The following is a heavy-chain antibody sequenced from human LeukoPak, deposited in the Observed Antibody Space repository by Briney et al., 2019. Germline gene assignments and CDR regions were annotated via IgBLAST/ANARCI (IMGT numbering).Heavy chain of an antibody. Sequence: ASVKVSCKASGYTFTGYYMHWVRQAPGQGLEWMGWMNPNSGNTGYAQKFQGRVTMTRNTSISTAYMELSSLRSEDTAVYYCARGVTPGDYWGQGTLVTVSS. CDR1: GYTFTGYY. V-gene: IGHV1-8*02. CDR3: ARGVTPGDY. D-gene: IGHD3-10*01. J-gene: IGHJ4*02. CDR2: MNPNSGNT.